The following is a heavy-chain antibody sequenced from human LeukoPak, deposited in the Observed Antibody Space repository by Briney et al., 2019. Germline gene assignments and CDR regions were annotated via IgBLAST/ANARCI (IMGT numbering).Heavy chain of an antibody. D-gene: IGHD3-16*02. J-gene: IGHJ4*02. Sequence: SETLSLTCAVYGGSFSGYYWSWIRQPPGKGLEWIGEINHSGSTNYNPCLKSRVTISVDTSKNQFSLKLSSVTAADTAVYYCARAGLRLGELSPPYYFDYWGQGTLVTVSS. V-gene: IGHV4-34*01. CDR1: GGSFSGYY. CDR2: INHSGST. CDR3: ARAGLRLGELSPPYYFDY.